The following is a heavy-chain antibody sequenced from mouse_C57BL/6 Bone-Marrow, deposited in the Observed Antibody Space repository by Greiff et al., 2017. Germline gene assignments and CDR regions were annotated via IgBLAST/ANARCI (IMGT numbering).Heavy chain of an antibody. D-gene: IGHD2-4*01. CDR3: TTYDYDGGWFAY. V-gene: IGHV14-1*01. CDR1: GFNIKDYY. Sequence: VQLQQSGAELVRPGASVKLSCTASGFNIKDYYMHWVKQRPEPGLEWIGRIDPEDGDTEYAPKFQGKATMTADTSSNTAYLQLSSLTSEDTAVYYCTTYDYDGGWFAYWGQGTLVTVSA. J-gene: IGHJ3*01. CDR2: IDPEDGDT.